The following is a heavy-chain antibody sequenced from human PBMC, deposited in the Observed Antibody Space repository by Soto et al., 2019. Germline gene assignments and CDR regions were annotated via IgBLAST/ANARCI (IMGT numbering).Heavy chain of an antibody. CDR2: ISYDGSNQ. Sequence: QVQLVESGGGVVQPGRSLRLSCAASGFTFSNYAMHWVRQAPGKGLEWVAFISYDGSNQYYADSVKGRFTISRDNPKNTLYLQMNSLRAEDTAVYYYARDSWGFDIWGQGTMVTVSS. J-gene: IGHJ3*02. CDR1: GFTFSNYA. CDR3: ARDSWGFDI. V-gene: IGHV3-30-3*01. D-gene: IGHD3-16*01.